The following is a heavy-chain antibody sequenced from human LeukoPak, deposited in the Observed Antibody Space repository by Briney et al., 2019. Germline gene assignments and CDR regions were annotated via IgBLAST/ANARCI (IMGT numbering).Heavy chain of an antibody. CDR1: GESLSKYY. CDR2: INHRGST. J-gene: IGHJ4*02. D-gene: IGHD3-22*01. V-gene: IGHV4-34*01. Sequence: SETLSLTCAVYGESLSKYYWTWIRQSPGKGLEWIGEINHRGSTNQNPSLKSRVTLSVDTSKHQFSLKLTSVTAADAAVYYCARHIYYYDSSNFEEHYYFDYWGQGTLVTVSS. CDR3: ARHIYYYDSSNFEEHYYFDY.